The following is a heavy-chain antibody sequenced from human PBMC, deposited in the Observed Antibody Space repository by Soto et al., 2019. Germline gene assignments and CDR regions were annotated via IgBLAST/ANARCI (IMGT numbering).Heavy chain of an antibody. CDR3: ARERNGYNSIFDY. D-gene: IGHD5-12*01. CDR2: ISSTSRYT. V-gene: IGHV3-11*05. CDR1: GFTFSDYY. J-gene: IGHJ4*02. Sequence: QVQLVESGGGLVKPGGSLRLSCAASGFTFSDYYMSWIRQAPGKGLEWVSYISSTSRYTNYADSVKGRFTISRDNAKNSLYLQMNSLRAEDTAVCYCARERNGYNSIFDYWGQGTLVTVSS.